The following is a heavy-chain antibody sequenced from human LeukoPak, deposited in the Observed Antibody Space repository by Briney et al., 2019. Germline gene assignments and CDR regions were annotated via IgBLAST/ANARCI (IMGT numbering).Heavy chain of an antibody. CDR2: VESGGDT. Sequence: GGSLRVYCAASGFSVNSKYINWVRQAPGKGLEWVLVVESGGDTSYANSVKGRFTVSRDIFQNTLYLQMNNLRAEDTAVYYCARVGSYYDMDVWGKGTTVTVSS. D-gene: IGHD3-10*01. J-gene: IGHJ6*04. CDR1: GFSVNSKY. CDR3: ARVGSYYDMDV. V-gene: IGHV3-53*01.